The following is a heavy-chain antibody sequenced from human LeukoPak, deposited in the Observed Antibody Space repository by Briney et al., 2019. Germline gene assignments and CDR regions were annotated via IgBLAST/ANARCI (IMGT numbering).Heavy chain of an antibody. Sequence: GGSLRLSCAASGFTVSSNYMSWVRQAPGKGLEWVSVIYSGGSTYYADSVKGRFTISRDNSKNTLYLQMNSLRAEDTAVYYCARDLYLGGLRDLDVWGKGTTVTIPS. CDR1: GFTVSSNY. J-gene: IGHJ6*04. CDR2: IYSGGST. D-gene: IGHD1-26*01. V-gene: IGHV3-53*01. CDR3: ARDLYLGGLRDLDV.